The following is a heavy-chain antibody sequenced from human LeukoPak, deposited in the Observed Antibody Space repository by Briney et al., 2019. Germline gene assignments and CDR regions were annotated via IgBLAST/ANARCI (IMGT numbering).Heavy chain of an antibody. V-gene: IGHV6-1*01. Sequence: SQTHSLTCAISGDSVSSNSAAWNWIRQSPSRGLEWLGRTYYRSKWYYDYPVSVKSRININPDTTKNQFSLQLKSVTPEDTAAYYCARKSERAFDIWGQGTMVSVSS. J-gene: IGHJ3*02. CDR1: GDSVSSNSAA. CDR3: ARKSERAFDI. CDR2: TYYRSKWYY.